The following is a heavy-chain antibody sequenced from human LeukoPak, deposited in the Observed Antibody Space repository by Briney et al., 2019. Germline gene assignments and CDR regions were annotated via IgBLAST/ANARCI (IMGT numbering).Heavy chain of an antibody. CDR2: ISAYNGNT. J-gene: IGHJ5*02. D-gene: IGHD3-10*01. Sequence: GASVKVSCKASGYTFTGYYMHWVRQAPGQGLEWMGWISAYNGNTNYAQKLQGRVPMTTDTSTSTAYMELRSLRSDDTAVYYCARDQESWFDPWGQGTLVTVSS. V-gene: IGHV1-18*04. CDR3: ARDQESWFDP. CDR1: GYTFTGYY.